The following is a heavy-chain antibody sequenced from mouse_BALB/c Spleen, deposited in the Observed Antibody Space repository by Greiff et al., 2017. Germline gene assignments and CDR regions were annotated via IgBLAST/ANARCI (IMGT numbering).Heavy chain of an antibody. V-gene: IGHV2-6-7*01. CDR2: IWGDGST. Sequence: QVQLQQSGPGLVAPSQSLSITCTVSGFSLTGYGVNWVRQPPGKGLEWLGMIWGDGSTDYNSALKSRLSISKDNSKSQVFLKMNSLQTDDTARYYCARSYYYGSSSWFAYWGQGTLVTVSA. D-gene: IGHD1-1*01. J-gene: IGHJ3*01. CDR3: ARSYYYGSSSWFAY. CDR1: GFSLTGYG.